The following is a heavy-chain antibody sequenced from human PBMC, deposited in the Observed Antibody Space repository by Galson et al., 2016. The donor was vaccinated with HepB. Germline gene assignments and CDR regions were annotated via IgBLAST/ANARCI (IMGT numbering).Heavy chain of an antibody. D-gene: IGHD6-13*01. V-gene: IGHV3-74*01. J-gene: IGHJ4*02. CDR2: LNSDGTST. Sequence: SLRLSCAASGFTFSGYGMHWVRQAPGKGLVCVSRLNSDGTSTYYADSVKGRFTITRDNAKNTLYLQMNSLRAEDTAVYYCRIGAAGIDYWGQGTLVTVSS. CDR1: GFTFSGYG. CDR3: RIGAAGIDY.